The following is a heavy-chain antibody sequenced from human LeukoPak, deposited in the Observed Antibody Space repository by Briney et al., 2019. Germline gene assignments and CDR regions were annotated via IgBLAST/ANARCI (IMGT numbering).Heavy chain of an antibody. CDR1: GGSFSGYY. Sequence: SSETLSLTCAVYGGSFSGYYWSWIRQPPGKGLEWIGEINHSGSTNYNPSLKSRVTISVDTSKNQFSLKLSSVTAADTAVYYCARQFLVRGVMGWFDPWGQGTLVTVSS. CDR3: ARQFLVRGVMGWFDP. D-gene: IGHD3-10*01. CDR2: INHSGST. J-gene: IGHJ5*02. V-gene: IGHV4-34*01.